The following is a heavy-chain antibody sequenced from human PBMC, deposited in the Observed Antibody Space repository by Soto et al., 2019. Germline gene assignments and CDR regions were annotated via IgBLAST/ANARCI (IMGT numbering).Heavy chain of an antibody. CDR1: EDSFSNYW. CDR2: IDPSDSYT. J-gene: IGHJ6*02. V-gene: IGHV5-10-1*03. Sequence: EVQLVQSGAEVKKPGEALRISCKGSEDSFSNYWISWVRQMPGKGLEWMGRIDPSDSYTNYSPSFKGHVTISVDKSITTAYLRWSSLKASDTAMYYCARLRFVSSGYYRNYYGMDVWGQGTTVTVSS. CDR3: ARLRFVSSGYYRNYYGMDV. D-gene: IGHD3-22*01.